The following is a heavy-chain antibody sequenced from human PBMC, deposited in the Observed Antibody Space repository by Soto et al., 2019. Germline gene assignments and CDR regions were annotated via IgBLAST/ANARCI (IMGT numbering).Heavy chain of an antibody. D-gene: IGHD6-13*01. Sequence: ASVKVSCKASGYTFTSYYMHWVRQAPGQGLEWMGVINPSVGSADYAQKFQGRVTITADESTSTAYMELSSLRSEDTAVYYCAREKDSSSAGWTVINWFDPWGQGTLVTVSS. CDR2: INPSVGSA. J-gene: IGHJ5*02. CDR3: AREKDSSSAGWTVINWFDP. V-gene: IGHV1-46*01. CDR1: GYTFTSYY.